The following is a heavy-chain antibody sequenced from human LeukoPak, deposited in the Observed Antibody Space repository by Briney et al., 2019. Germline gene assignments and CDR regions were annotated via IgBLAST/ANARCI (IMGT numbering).Heavy chain of an antibody. Sequence: PSETLSLTCTVSGGPISSYYWSWIRQPPGKGLDWIGSITYRGSTNYNPSLESRVNKSLDTSKNQFSLKLTSLTAAVTVVYFCARDRGSSGNIYYFDYWGQGTLVTAS. CDR1: GGPISSYY. CDR3: ARDRGSSGNIYYFDY. CDR2: ITYRGST. D-gene: IGHD6-19*01. V-gene: IGHV4-59*01. J-gene: IGHJ4*02.